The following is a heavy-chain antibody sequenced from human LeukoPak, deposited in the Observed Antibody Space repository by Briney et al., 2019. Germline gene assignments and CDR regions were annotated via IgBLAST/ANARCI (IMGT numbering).Heavy chain of an antibody. D-gene: IGHD3-10*01. CDR2: IISISSYI. V-gene: IGHV3-21*01. J-gene: IGHJ2*01. Sequence: GGSLRLSCPPSGFTFSSYSMKWVRQAPGKGLEWVSSIISISSYIYYADSVKGRFTISRDNAKNSLYLQMDSLRAEDTAVYYCARGPGYYGSGPVGWYFDLWGRGTLVTVSS. CDR3: ARGPGYYGSGPVGWYFDL. CDR1: GFTFSSYS.